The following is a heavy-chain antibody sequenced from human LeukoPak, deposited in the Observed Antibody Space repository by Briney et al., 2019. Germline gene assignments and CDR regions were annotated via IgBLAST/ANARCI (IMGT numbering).Heavy chain of an antibody. V-gene: IGHV3-11*01. CDR1: GFTFSDYY. J-gene: IGHJ3*02. Sequence: GGSLRLSCAASGFTFSDYYMSWIRKAPGKGLEWVSYISSSGSTIYYADSVKGRFTISRENAKNSLYLQMNSLRAEDTAVYYCARKTTLPFTPDDAFDIWGQGTMVTVSS. CDR3: ARKTTLPFTPDDAFDI. CDR2: ISSSGSTI. D-gene: IGHD2-15*01.